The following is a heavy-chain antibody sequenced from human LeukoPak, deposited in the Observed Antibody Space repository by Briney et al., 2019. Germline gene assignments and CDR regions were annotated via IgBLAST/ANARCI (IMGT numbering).Heavy chain of an antibody. V-gene: IGHV1-18*04. D-gene: IGHD2-2*01. Sequence: ASVKVSCKAAGYTFTSYGISWVRQAPGQGLEWMGWVSAYNGNTNYAQKLQGRVTMTTDTSTSTVYMELRSLRSDDTAVYYCARGGLYCSSTSCYGIEYWGQGTLVTVSS. J-gene: IGHJ4*02. CDR3: ARGGLYCSSTSCYGIEY. CDR1: GYTFTSYG. CDR2: VSAYNGNT.